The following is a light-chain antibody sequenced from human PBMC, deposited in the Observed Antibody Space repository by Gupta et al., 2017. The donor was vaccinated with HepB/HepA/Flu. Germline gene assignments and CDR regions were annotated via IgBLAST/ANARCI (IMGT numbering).Light chain of an antibody. V-gene: IGLV2-14*03. CDR1: SSDVGAYNY. CDR3: ASDTSANTWV. CDR2: DVG. J-gene: IGLJ3*02. Sequence: ALTQPASVSPSPGQSITISCTGTSSDVGAYNYVSCHHQPPANPHILIIYDVGERPAGLARRFSASKSGTTASLTISVHPEEDDAYYYDASDTSANTWVFGGGTKLTVL.